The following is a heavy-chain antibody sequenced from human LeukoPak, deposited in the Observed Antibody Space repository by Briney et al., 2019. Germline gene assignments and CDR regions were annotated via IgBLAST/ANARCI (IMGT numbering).Heavy chain of an antibody. D-gene: IGHD3-22*01. CDR2: IYYSGST. Sequence: PSETLSLTCTVSGGSISSSSYYGGWIRQPPGKGLEWIGSIYYSGSTYYNPSLKSRVTISVDTSKNQFSLKLSSVTAADTAVYYCASYYDSSGPNLNWFDPWGPGTLVTVSS. CDR3: ASYYDSSGPNLNWFDP. V-gene: IGHV4-39*07. CDR1: GGSISSSSYY. J-gene: IGHJ5*02.